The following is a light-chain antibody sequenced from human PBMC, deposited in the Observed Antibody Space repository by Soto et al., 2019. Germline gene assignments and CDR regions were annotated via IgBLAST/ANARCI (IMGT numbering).Light chain of an antibody. CDR3: QSYDSSLSAYV. CDR1: SSNIGAGFD. CDR2: GNS. J-gene: IGLJ1*01. V-gene: IGLV1-40*01. Sequence: QSVLPQPPSVSGAPGQRVTISCTWSSSNIGAGFDVHWYQQLPGTAPKLLVYGNSNRPSGVPDRFSGSKSGTSASLAVTGLQAEDEADYYCQSYDSSLSAYVFGTGTKLTVL.